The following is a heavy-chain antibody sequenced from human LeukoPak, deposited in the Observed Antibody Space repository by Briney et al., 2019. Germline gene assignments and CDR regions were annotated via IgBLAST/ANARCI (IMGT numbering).Heavy chain of an antibody. Sequence: GGSLRLSCSASGFTFSRYAMHWVRRARGKGLEYVSAISSNGGSTYYADSVKGRYTISRDNSKNTLHLQMSSLRVEDTAVYYCVKDSSSGSYFDYWGQGTLVTVSS. J-gene: IGHJ4*02. CDR3: VKDSSSGSYFDY. V-gene: IGHV3-64D*06. D-gene: IGHD3-10*01. CDR1: GFTFSRYA. CDR2: ISSNGGST.